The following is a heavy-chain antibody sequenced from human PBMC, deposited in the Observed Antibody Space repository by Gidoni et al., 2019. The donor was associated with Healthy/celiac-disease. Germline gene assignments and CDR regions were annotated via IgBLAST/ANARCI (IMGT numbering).Heavy chain of an antibody. J-gene: IGHJ6*02. CDR2: INHSGST. V-gene: IGHV4-34*01. Sequence: QVQLQQWGAGLLKPSETLSLTCAVYGGSFRGYYWSWIRQPPGKGLEWIGEINHSGSTNYNPSRKSRVTISVDTSKNQFSLKLSSVTAADTAVYYCARGRVPGGMDVWGQGTTVTVS. CDR1: GGSFRGYY. CDR3: ARGRVPGGMDV. D-gene: IGHD2-2*01.